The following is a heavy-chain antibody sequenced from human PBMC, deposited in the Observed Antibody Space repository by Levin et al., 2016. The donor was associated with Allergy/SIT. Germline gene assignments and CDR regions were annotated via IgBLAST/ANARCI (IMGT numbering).Heavy chain of an antibody. Sequence: WIRQPPGKGLEWVSSISSSSSYIYYADSVKGRFTISRDNAKNSLYLQMNSLRAEDTAVYYCAREGNDFWSGFVDYWGQGTLVTVSS. CDR3: AREGNDFWSGFVDY. CDR2: ISSSSSYI. D-gene: IGHD3-3*01. J-gene: IGHJ4*02. V-gene: IGHV3-21*01.